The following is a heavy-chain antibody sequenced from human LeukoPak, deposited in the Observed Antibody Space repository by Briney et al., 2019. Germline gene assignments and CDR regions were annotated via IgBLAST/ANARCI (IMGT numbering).Heavy chain of an antibody. D-gene: IGHD2-2*02. CDR1: GVSISSGDYY. CDR2: IYYSGST. V-gene: IGHV4-30-4*01. Sequence: SETLSLTCTVSGVSISSGDYYWRWLRQPPGKGLEWIGYIYYSGSTYYNPSLKTRVTISVDTSKNQFSLKLSSVTAADTAVYYCATYCSSTSCYTVDAFDIWGQGTMVTVSS. CDR3: ATYCSSTSCYTVDAFDI. J-gene: IGHJ3*02.